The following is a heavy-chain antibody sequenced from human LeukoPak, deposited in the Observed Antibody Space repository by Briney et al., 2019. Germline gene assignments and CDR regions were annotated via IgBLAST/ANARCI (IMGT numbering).Heavy chain of an antibody. CDR2: ISYDGSNK. Sequence: PGGSLRLSCAASGFTFSSYGMHWVRQAPGKGLEWVAVISYDGSNKYYADSVKGRFTISRDNSKNTLYLQMNSLRAEDTAVYYCARDLIVGVSSSGMDVWGQGTTVTVSS. D-gene: IGHD1-26*01. J-gene: IGHJ6*02. V-gene: IGHV3-30*03. CDR1: GFTFSSYG. CDR3: ARDLIVGVSSSGMDV.